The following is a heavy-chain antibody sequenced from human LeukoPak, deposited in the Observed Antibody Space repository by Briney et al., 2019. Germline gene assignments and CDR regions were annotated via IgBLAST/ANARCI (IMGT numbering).Heavy chain of an antibody. J-gene: IGHJ6*02. Sequence: SETLSLTCAVYGGSFSGYYWSWIRQPPGKGLEWIGEINHSGSTNYNPSLKSRVTISVDTSKNQFSLKLSSVTAADTAVYYCARVVIAARLEGYYYGMDVWGQGTTVTVSS. D-gene: IGHD6-6*01. V-gene: IGHV4-34*01. CDR3: ARVVIAARLEGYYYGMDV. CDR2: INHSGST. CDR1: GGSFSGYY.